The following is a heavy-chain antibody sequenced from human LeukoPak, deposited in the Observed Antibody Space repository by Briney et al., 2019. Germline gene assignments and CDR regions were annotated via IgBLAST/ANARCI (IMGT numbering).Heavy chain of an antibody. CDR3: ARDAVVVVPAAMLI. J-gene: IGHJ3*02. CDR2: ISSSSSYI. Sequence: GGSLRLSCAASGFTFSSYSMNWVRQAPGKGLEWVSSISSSSSYIYYADSVKGPFTISRDNAKNSLYLQMNSLRAEDTAVYYCARDAVVVVPAAMLIWGQGTMVTVSS. CDR1: GFTFSSYS. D-gene: IGHD2-2*01. V-gene: IGHV3-21*01.